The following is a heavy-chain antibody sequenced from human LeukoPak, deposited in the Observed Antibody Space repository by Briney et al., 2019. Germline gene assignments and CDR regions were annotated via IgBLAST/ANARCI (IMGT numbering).Heavy chain of an antibody. J-gene: IGHJ4*02. Sequence: TSVKVSCKASGFTFSNSAVQWVRQARGQRLEWIGWIVVGSGNTHYAQKFQARVTITRDMSTSTAYMELSSLRSEDTAVYYCAADRNCNSGNCHPLLFDYWGQGTLVTVSS. V-gene: IGHV1-58*01. CDR3: AADRNCNSGNCHPLLFDY. D-gene: IGHD2-15*01. CDR1: GFTFSNSA. CDR2: IVVGSGNT.